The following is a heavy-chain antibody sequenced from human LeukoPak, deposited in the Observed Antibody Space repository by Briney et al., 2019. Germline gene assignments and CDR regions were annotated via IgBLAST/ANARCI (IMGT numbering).Heavy chain of an antibody. D-gene: IGHD3-22*01. CDR2: ISYDGSNK. Sequence: PGGSLRLSCAASGFTFSSYGMHWVRQAPGKGLEWVAVISYDGSNKYCADSVKGRFTISRDNSKNTLYLQMNSLRAEDPAVYYCAMGDYYDSSGYAFDYGGQGTLVTVSS. CDR1: GFTFSSYG. V-gene: IGHV3-30*03. J-gene: IGHJ4*02. CDR3: AMGDYYDSSGYAFDY.